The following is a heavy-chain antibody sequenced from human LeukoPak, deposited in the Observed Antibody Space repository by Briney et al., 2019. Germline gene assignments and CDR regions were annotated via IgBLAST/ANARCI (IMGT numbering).Heavy chain of an antibody. Sequence: GGSLRLSCAASGFAFSSFAMGWVRQSPGKGLEWLSTINGGGNTTFYADSVKGRFTISRDNSKNTLYLRMDSLRPDDTAIYYCTKELHVAVAVADYYYFYMDVWGRGTAVTVSS. CDR2: INGGGNTT. CDR1: GFAFSSFA. V-gene: IGHV3-23*01. D-gene: IGHD6-19*01. CDR3: TKELHVAVAVADYYYFYMDV. J-gene: IGHJ6*03.